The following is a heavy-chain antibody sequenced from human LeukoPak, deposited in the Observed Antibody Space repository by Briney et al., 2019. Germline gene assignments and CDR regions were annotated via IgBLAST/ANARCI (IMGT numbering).Heavy chain of an antibody. CDR3: ARRSRSSYRGGYYYYYMDV. CDR1: GYSFTSYW. V-gene: IGHV5-51*01. CDR2: IYPGDSDT. Sequence: GESLKISCKGSGYSFTSYWIGWVRQMPGKGLEWMGIIYPGDSDTRYSPSFQGQVTISADKSISTAYLQWSSLKASDTAMYYCARRSRSSYRGGYYYYYMDVWGKGTTVTVSS. J-gene: IGHJ6*03. D-gene: IGHD6-6*01.